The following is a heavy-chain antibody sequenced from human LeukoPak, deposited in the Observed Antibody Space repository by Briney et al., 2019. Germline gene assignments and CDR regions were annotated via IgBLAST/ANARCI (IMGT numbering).Heavy chain of an antibody. CDR2: INAGNGNT. CDR1: GFTFSSYA. V-gene: IGHV1-3*01. CDR3: ARDFRDYGGNFNWFDP. D-gene: IGHD4-23*01. Sequence: GGSLRLSCAASGFTFSSYAMHWVRQAPGQRLEWMGWINAGNGNTKYSQKFQGRVTITRDTSASTAYMELSSLRSEDTAVYYCARDFRDYGGNFNWFDPWGQGTLVTVSS. J-gene: IGHJ5*02.